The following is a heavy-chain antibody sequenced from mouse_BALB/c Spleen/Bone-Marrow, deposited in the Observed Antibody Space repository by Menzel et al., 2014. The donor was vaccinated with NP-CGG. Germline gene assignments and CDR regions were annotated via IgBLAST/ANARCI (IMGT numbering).Heavy chain of an antibody. CDR3: ARSYNYGRGY. CDR1: GYTFTNYW. CDR2: INPSTGYT. D-gene: IGHD1-1*01. V-gene: IGHV1-7*01. Sequence: QVQLQQSGAELAKPGASVKMSCKASGYTFTNYWMHWVKQRPGQGLEWIGYINPSTGYTEYNQKFKDKATLTADKSSSTAYMQMSKPTSQKAVHYCCARSYNYGRGYCGESTALTV. J-gene: IGHJ2*01.